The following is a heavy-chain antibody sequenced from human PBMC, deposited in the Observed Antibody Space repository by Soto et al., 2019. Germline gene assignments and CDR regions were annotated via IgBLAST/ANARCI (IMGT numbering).Heavy chain of an antibody. D-gene: IGHD6-13*01. CDR1: GFTFSSYW. V-gene: IGHV3-7*05. J-gene: IGHJ6*02. CDR3: ARDRWSSPRGYYYYGMDV. Sequence: GGSLRLSCAASGFTFSSYWMSWVRQAPGKGLEWVANIKQDGSGKYYVDSVKGRFTISRDNAKNSLYLQMNSLRAEDTAVYYCARDRWSSPRGYYYYGMDVWGQGTTVTVSS. CDR2: IKQDGSGK.